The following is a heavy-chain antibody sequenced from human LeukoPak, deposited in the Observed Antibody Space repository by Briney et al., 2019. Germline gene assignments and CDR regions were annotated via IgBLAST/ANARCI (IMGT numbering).Heavy chain of an antibody. CDR3: ARVYHDSSGYYY. CDR1: GYTFTGYY. Sequence: GASVRLSRKASGYTFTGYYMHWVRQAPGQGLEWMGWINPNSGGTNYAQKFQGRVTMTRDTSISTAYMELSRLRSDDAAVYYCARVYHDSSGYYYWGEGTLATVSS. CDR2: INPNSGGT. J-gene: IGHJ4*01. V-gene: IGHV1-2*02. D-gene: IGHD3-22*01.